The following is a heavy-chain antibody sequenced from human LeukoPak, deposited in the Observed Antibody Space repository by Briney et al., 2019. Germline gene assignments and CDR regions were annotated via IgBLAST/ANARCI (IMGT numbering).Heavy chain of an antibody. CDR1: GYSISSGYY. CDR2: IYHGGST. V-gene: IGHV4-38-2*01. CDR3: AGAAAGTIYYFDY. D-gene: IGHD6-13*01. J-gene: IGHJ4*02. Sequence: SETLSLTCAVSGYSISSGYYWGWIRQPPGKGLEWIGSIYHGGSTYYNPSLKSRVTISVDTSKNQFSLKLSSVTAADTAVYYCAGAAAGTIYYFDYWGQGTLVTVSS.